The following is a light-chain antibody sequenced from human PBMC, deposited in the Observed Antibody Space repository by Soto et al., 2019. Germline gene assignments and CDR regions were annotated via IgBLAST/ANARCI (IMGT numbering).Light chain of an antibody. Sequence: EIVLTQSPGTLSLSPGERATLSCRASQSVSSSYLAWYQQKPGHAPMLLIYGTSSRATAIPDRFSGSGSGTHFTLTTSRLEPEELAVYYCQHYGRSKWTFGQGTKVEIK. CDR1: QSVSSSY. CDR2: GTS. V-gene: IGKV3-20*01. CDR3: QHYGRSKWT. J-gene: IGKJ1*01.